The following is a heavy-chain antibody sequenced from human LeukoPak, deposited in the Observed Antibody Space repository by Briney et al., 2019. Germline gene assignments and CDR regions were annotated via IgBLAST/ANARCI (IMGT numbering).Heavy chain of an antibody. D-gene: IGHD3-22*01. CDR3: ARGRVMFFYGSWGWSCF. CDR1: GYTFTGYY. CDR2: INPNSGGT. J-gene: IGHJ4*02. V-gene: IGHV1-2*02. Sequence: ASVKVSCKASGYTFTGYYMHWVRQAPGQGLEWMGWINPNSGGTNYAQKFQGRVTMTRDTSISTAYMELSRLRSDDTAVYYCARGRVMFFYGSWGWSCFWGQGTLGTVSS.